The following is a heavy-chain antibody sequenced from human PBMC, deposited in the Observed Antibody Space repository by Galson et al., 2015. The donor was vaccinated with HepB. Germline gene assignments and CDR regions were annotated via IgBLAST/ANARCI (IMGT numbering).Heavy chain of an antibody. Sequence: SLRLSCAASGFTFSSYAMTWVRQAPGKGLEWVSVISGRGESTFYADSVKGRFTLSRDNSKNTLYLQMNSLRAEDTALYYCARRRGSSWIAYFWGQGTLVTVSS. V-gene: IGHV3-23*01. CDR2: ISGRGEST. D-gene: IGHD2-21*01. CDR1: GFTFSSYA. J-gene: IGHJ4*02. CDR3: ARRRGSSWIAYF.